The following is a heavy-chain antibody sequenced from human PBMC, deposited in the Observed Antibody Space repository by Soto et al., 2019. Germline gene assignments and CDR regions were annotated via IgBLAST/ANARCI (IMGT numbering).Heavy chain of an antibody. V-gene: IGHV4-34*01. Sequence: SETLSLTCAVYGESFSGYYWSWIRQPPGKGLEWIGEINHSGSTNYNPSLKSRVTISVDTSKNQFSLKLSSVTAADTAVYYCARDNRAAAGSIWFDYWGQGTLVTVSS. CDR3: ARDNRAAAGSIWFDY. J-gene: IGHJ4*02. CDR1: GESFSGYY. CDR2: INHSGST. D-gene: IGHD6-13*01.